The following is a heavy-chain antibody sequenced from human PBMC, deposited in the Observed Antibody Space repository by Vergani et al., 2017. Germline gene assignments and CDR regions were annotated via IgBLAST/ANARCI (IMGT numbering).Heavy chain of an antibody. CDR1: GYTFTSYY. J-gene: IGHJ3*02. V-gene: IGHV1-46*01. CDR3: ARIRGRYYDSSGPYDAFDI. Sequence: QVQLVQSGAEVKKPGASVKVSCKASGYTFTSYYMHWVRQAPGQGLEWMGIINPSGGSTSYAQKFQGRVTMTRDTSISTAYMELSRLRSDDTAVYYCARIRGRYYDSSGPYDAFDIWGQGTMVTVSS. D-gene: IGHD3-22*01. CDR2: INPSGGST.